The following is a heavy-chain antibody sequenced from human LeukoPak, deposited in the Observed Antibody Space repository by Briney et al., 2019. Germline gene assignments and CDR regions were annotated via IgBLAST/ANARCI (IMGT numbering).Heavy chain of an antibody. CDR2: ISGNGGST. Sequence: PGGSLRLSCAASGFTFSSYAMSWVRQAPGKGLEWVSAISGNGGSTSYADSVKGRFTISRDNSKNTLYLAMNSLRAEDTAGYYFANPPIVVVVAATYFDYWGQGTLVTVSS. CDR3: ANPPIVVVVAATYFDY. CDR1: GFTFSSYA. D-gene: IGHD2-15*01. V-gene: IGHV3-23*01. J-gene: IGHJ4*02.